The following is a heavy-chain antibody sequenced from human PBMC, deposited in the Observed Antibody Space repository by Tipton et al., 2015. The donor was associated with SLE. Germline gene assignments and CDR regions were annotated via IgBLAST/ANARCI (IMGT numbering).Heavy chain of an antibody. CDR2: ISYDGTNK. CDR3: AKGTTSGTVAY. D-gene: IGHD5-12*01. CDR1: GFTFTRYA. V-gene: IGHV3-30*04. J-gene: IGHJ4*02. Sequence: SLRLSCAASGFTFTRYAMYWVRQAPGKGLEWVAIISYDGTNKYYADSVKGRFTISRDNSKNTLYLQMNSLRAEDTAVYYCAKGTTSGTVAYWGQGTLVTVSS.